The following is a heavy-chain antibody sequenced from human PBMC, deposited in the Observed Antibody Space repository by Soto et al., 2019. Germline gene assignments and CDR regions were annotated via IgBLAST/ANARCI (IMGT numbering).Heavy chain of an antibody. CDR1: GGAISSYY. J-gene: IGHJ5*02. V-gene: IGHV4-59*01. CDR3: AKSSLSDWFDP. CDR2: IYYSGST. Sequence: SETLSLTCTVSGGAISSYYWSWIRQPPGKGLEWIGYIYYSGSTNYNPSLKSRVTISVDTSKNQFSLKLSSVTAADTAVYYCAKSSLSDWFDPWGQGTLVTVS. D-gene: IGHD2-15*01.